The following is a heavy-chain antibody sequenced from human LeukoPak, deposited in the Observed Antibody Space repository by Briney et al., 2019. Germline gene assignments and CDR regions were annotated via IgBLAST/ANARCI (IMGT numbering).Heavy chain of an antibody. V-gene: IGHV3-23*01. D-gene: IGHD6-13*01. CDR3: AKDGRSSSSWYLSWGY. J-gene: IGHJ4*02. CDR2: ISGSGGSA. Sequence: GGSLRLSCAASGFTFSSYAMSWVRQAPGKGLEWVSAISGSGGSAYYADSVKGRFTISRDNSKNTLYLQMNSLRAEDTAVYYCAKDGRSSSSWYLSWGYWGQGTLVTVSS. CDR1: GFTFSSYA.